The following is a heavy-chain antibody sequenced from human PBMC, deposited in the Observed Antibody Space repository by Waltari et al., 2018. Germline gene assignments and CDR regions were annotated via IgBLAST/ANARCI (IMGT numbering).Heavy chain of an antibody. J-gene: IGHJ4*02. D-gene: IGHD3-3*01. CDR3: ARVDRYDFWSGYYFDY. CDR1: GGSVSGYY. CDR2: INHSGST. Sequence: QVQLQQWGAGLLKPSETLSLTCAVYGGSVSGYYWSWIRQPPGKGLEWIGEINHSGSTNYNPSLKSRVTISVDTSKNQFSLKLSSVTAADTAVYYCARVDRYDFWSGYYFDYWGQGTLVTVSS. V-gene: IGHV4-34*01.